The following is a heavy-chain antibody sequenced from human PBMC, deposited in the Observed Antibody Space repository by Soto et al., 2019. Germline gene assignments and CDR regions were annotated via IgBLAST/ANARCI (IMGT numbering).Heavy chain of an antibody. CDR3: ARADGSGTLDY. CDR1: GGSISSGDYY. CDR2: IYYSGST. V-gene: IGHV4-30-4*01. J-gene: IGHJ4*02. D-gene: IGHD3-10*01. Sequence: SETLSLTCTVSGGSISSGDYYWSWIRQPPGKGLEWIGYIYYSGSTYYNPSLKSRVTISVDTSKNQFSLKLSSVTAADTAVYYCARADGSGTLDYWGQGTLVTVSS.